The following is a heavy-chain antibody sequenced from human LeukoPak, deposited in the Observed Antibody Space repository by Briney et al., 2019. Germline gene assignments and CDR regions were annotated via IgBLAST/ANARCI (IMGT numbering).Heavy chain of an antibody. CDR2: ISGSGGST. J-gene: IGHJ4*02. CDR1: GFTFSSYA. D-gene: IGHD2-2*01. V-gene: IGHV3-23*01. Sequence: PGGTLRLTCAASGFTFSSYAMSWVRQPPGKGLEWVSAISGSGGSTYYPDSVKRRFTISRDNSKNTLYLQMTSLRAEDTAVYFCAKDSRYCSSTSCQLFDYWGQGTLVTVSS. CDR3: AKDSRYCSSTSCQLFDY.